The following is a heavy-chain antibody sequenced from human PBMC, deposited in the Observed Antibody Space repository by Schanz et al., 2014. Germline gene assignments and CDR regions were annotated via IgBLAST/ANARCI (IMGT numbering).Heavy chain of an antibody. CDR3: ARDLSSLIQGDV. D-gene: IGHD2-2*01. V-gene: IGHV3-20*04. CDR1: GFTFDDYA. J-gene: IGHJ6*04. Sequence: EVQLVESGGGVVRPGGSLRLSCAASGFTFDDYAMSWVRQAPGKGLEWVSAINWSDGSTGYADSVKGRFTISRDNGKNSLYLQMNSLRAEDTALYYCARDLSSLIQGDVWGKGTTVTVSS. CDR2: INWSDGST.